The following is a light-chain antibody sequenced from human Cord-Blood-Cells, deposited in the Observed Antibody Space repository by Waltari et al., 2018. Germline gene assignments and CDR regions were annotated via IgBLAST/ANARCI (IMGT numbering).Light chain of an antibody. V-gene: IGKV3-15*01. Sequence: EIVMTQSPATLSVSPGERATLSGRASQSVSSNLAWYQHKPGQAPRLLIYRVPAWATGIPARFSGSGSGTECTLTISSLQSEELAVYYCQQYNNWPPTFGQGTKVEIK. CDR1: QSVSSN. CDR2: RVP. J-gene: IGKJ1*01. CDR3: QQYNNWPPT.